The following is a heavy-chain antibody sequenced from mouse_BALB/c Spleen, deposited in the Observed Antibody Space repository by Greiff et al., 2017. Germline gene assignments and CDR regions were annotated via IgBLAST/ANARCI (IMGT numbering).Heavy chain of an antibody. V-gene: IGHV7-3*02. D-gene: IGHD2-1*01. J-gene: IGHJ3*01. CDR2: IRNKANGYTT. CDR3: ARDNYGNYVFAY. CDR1: GFTFTDYY. Sequence: DVQLVESGGGLVQPGGSLRLSCATSGFTFTDYYMSWVRQPPGKALEWLGFIRNKANGYTTEYSASVKGRFTISRDNSQSILYLQMNTLRAEDSATYYCARDNYGNYVFAYWGQGTLVTVSA.